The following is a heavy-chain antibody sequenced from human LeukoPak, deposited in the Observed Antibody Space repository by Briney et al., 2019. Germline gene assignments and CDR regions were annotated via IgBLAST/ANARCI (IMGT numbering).Heavy chain of an antibody. J-gene: IGHJ4*02. D-gene: IGHD3-10*01. Sequence: GASVKVSCKASGYTFTSYAMHWVRQAPGQRLEWMGWINAGNGNTKYSQKFQGRVTITRDTSASTAYMELSSLRSEDTAVYYCARVSGSGGSKYYFDYWGQGTLVTDSS. V-gene: IGHV1-3*01. CDR2: INAGNGNT. CDR3: ARVSGSGGSKYYFDY. CDR1: GYTFTSYA.